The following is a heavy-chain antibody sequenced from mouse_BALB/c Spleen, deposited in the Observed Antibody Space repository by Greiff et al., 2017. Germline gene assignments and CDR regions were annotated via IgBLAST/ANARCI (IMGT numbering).Heavy chain of an antibody. D-gene: IGHD2-1*01. CDR1: GFTFSRYG. CDR3: ARDNYGNSAY. V-gene: IGHV5-6-3*01. J-gene: IGHJ3*01. Sequence: EVHLVESGGGLVQPGGSLKLSCAASGFTFSRYGMSWVRQTPDKRLELVATINSNGGSTYYPDSVKGRFTISRDNAKNTLYLQMSSLKSEDTAMYYCARDNYGNSAYWGQGTLVTVSA. CDR2: INSNGGST.